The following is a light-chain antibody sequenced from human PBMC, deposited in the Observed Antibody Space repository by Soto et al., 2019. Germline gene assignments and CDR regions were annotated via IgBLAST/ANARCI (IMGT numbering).Light chain of an antibody. CDR1: QSLLHSNGYNY. J-gene: IGKJ5*01. CDR3: MQALQTPIT. CDR2: LGS. Sequence: DLVMTQSPLSLPVTPGEPASISCRSSQSLLHSNGYNYLDWYLQKPGQSPQLLISLGSNRASGVPDRFSGSGSDTDFTLKINRVEAEDVGVYYCMQALQTPITFGQGTRLEI. V-gene: IGKV2-28*01.